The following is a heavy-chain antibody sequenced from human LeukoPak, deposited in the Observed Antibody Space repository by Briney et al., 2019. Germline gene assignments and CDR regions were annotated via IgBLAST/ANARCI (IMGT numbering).Heavy chain of an antibody. CDR3: ARGYYDILTGYYYFDY. D-gene: IGHD3-9*01. J-gene: IGHJ4*02. V-gene: IGHV4-30-2*01. Sequence: PSETLSLTCAVSGGSISSGGYSWSWIRQPPGKGLEWIGYIYHSGSTYYNPSLKSRVTISVDRSKNQFSLKLSSVTAADTAVYYCARGYYDILTGYYYFDYWGQGTLVTVSS. CDR2: IYHSGST. CDR1: GGSISSGGYS.